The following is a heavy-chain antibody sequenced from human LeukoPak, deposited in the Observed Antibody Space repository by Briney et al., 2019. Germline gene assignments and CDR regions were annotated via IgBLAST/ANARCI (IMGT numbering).Heavy chain of an antibody. D-gene: IGHD3-9*01. J-gene: IGHJ6*02. CDR3: ARSTYYDILTGYNYYYGMDV. CDR2: ISYDGSNK. CDR1: GFTFSSYA. V-gene: IGHV3-30*04. Sequence: GGSLRLSCAASGFTFSSYAMHWVRQAPGKGLEWVAVISYDGSNKYYADSVKGRFTISRDNSKNTLYLQMNSLRAEDTAVYYCARSTYYDILTGYNYYYGMDVWGQGTTVTVYS.